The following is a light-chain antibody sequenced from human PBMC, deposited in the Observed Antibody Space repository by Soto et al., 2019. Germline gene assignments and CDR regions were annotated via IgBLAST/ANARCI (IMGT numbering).Light chain of an antibody. CDR2: EVT. Sequence: QSALTQPASVSGSPGQSITISCTGSSSDVGGYNFVSWYQHHPGKAPKLILYEVTTRPSGVSSRFSGSKSGNTASLTISGLQADDEANYYCSSSTSSNTPYVFGTGTKVTVL. CDR1: SSDVGGYNF. J-gene: IGLJ1*01. V-gene: IGLV2-14*01. CDR3: SSSTSSNTPYV.